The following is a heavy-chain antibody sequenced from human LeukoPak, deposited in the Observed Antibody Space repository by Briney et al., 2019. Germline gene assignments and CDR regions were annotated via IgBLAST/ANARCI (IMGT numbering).Heavy chain of an antibody. CDR2: IWYDGSNV. CDR3: AGGPTVTNPAAF. J-gene: IGHJ4*02. Sequence: QPGGSLRLSCAASGFTFSNYGMHWARQAPGKGLEWVGVIWYDGSNVKYPDSVKGRFTISRDNSKNTLHLQMNSLRAEDTAVYYCAGGPTVTNPAAFWGQGTLVTVSS. V-gene: IGHV3-33*01. CDR1: GFTFSNYG. D-gene: IGHD4-17*01.